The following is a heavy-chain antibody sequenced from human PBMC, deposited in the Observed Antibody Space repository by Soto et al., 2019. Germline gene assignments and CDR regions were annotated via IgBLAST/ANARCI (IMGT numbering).Heavy chain of an antibody. D-gene: IGHD5-12*01. CDR2: MTSSSSTM. J-gene: IGHJ4*02. CDR3: ARGTTLAL. V-gene: IGHV3-48*01. Sequence: EVQLVESGGGLVQPGGSLRLSCAASGFTFSSYSMNWVRQAAGKGLEWISYMTSSSSTMHYADSVKGRFIISRDNANNSLYLQMHSLRVEDTAVYYCARGTTLALWGQGTLVTVSS. CDR1: GFTFSSYS.